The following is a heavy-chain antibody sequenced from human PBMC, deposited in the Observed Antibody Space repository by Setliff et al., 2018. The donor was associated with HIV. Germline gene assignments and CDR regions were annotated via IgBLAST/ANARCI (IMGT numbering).Heavy chain of an antibody. D-gene: IGHD6-13*01. V-gene: IGHV4-39*01. J-gene: IGHJ6*02. CDR3: ASRPWGAAAGSRYGMDV. CDR1: GGSISSSSFY. CDR2: IYYSGST. Sequence: SETLSLTCTVSGGSISSSSFYWGWIRQPPGKGLEWIGSIYYSGSTYYNPSLESRVTISVDTSKNQFSLKLSSVTAADTAVYYCASRPWGAAAGSRYGMDVWGLGTTVTVSS.